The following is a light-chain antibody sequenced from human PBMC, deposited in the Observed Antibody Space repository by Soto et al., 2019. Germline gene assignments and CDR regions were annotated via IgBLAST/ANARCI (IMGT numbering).Light chain of an antibody. J-gene: IGKJ2*01. Sequence: DVQMTQSPSSLSASVGDRVTITCQASQDIDNYLNWFQQKVGKAPKLLINDAADLETGVPSRFGGSGSGTDFTFTISSLQPEDAATYYCQQYDDLPYTFGQGTKLQIK. CDR3: QQYDDLPYT. CDR1: QDIDNY. CDR2: DAA. V-gene: IGKV1-33*01.